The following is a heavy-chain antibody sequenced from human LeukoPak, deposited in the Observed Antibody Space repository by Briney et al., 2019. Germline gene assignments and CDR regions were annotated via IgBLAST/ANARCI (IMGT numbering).Heavy chain of an antibody. CDR3: ARPPYGSGSYFDY. J-gene: IGHJ4*02. V-gene: IGHV1-69*05. CDR1: GGTFSSYA. CDR2: IIPIFGTA. D-gene: IGHD3-10*01. Sequence: ASVKVSCKASGGTFSSYAISWVRQAPGQGLEWMGGIIPIFGTANYAQKFQGRVTITTDESTSTVYMELSSLRSEDTAVYYCARPPYGSGSYFDYWGQGTLVTVSS.